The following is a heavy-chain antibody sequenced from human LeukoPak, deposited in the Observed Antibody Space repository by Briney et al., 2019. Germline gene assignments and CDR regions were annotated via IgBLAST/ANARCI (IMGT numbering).Heavy chain of an antibody. V-gene: IGHV3-74*01. J-gene: IGHJ4*02. Sequence: PGVSLRLSCAASGFTFSSYWMHWVRQAPGKGLVWVSRSNSDGRSISYADSVKGRFTISRDNAKNTLYLQMNSLRAEDTAVYYCARKPVAATPDYFDYWGQGTLVTVSS. D-gene: IGHD2-15*01. CDR1: GFTFSSYW. CDR3: ARKPVAATPDYFDY. CDR2: SNSDGRSI.